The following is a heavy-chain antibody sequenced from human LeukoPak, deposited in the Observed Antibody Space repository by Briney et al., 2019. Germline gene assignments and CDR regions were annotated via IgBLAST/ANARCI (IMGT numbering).Heavy chain of an antibody. J-gene: IGHJ4*02. D-gene: IGHD4-17*01. Sequence: PGGSLRLSCAASGFTVSGNSLSWVRQAPGKGLEWVSIIYSGDSTFYADSVKGRFSISRDNSKNALYLQMKSLRAEDTAVYYCARYYGDYGGALKYWGQGTLVTVSS. CDR2: IYSGDST. V-gene: IGHV3-53*01. CDR3: ARYYGDYGGALKY. CDR1: GFTVSGNS.